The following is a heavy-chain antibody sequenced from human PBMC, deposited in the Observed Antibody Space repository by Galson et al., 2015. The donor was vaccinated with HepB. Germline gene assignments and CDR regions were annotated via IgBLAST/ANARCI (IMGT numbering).Heavy chain of an antibody. Sequence: SLRLSCAASGFTFSSYAMSWVRQAPGKGLEWVSAISGSGGSTYYADSVKGRFTISRDNSKNTLYLQMNSLRAEDTAVYYCAKALTDIVVVVAATLDYWGQGTLVTVSS. D-gene: IGHD2-15*01. CDR3: AKALTDIVVVVAATLDY. CDR2: ISGSGGST. CDR1: GFTFSSYA. V-gene: IGHV3-23*01. J-gene: IGHJ4*02.